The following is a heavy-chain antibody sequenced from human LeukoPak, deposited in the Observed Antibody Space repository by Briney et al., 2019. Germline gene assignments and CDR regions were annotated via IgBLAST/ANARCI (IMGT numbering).Heavy chain of an antibody. CDR2: INAGNGNT. V-gene: IGHV1-3*01. CDR3: ARDLNGFWSGYYSRSFPGY. J-gene: IGHJ4*02. Sequence: ASVKVSCKASGYTFTSYAMHWVRQAPGQRLEWMGWINAGNGNTKYSQKFQGRVTITRDTSASTAYMELSSLRSEDTAVYYCARDLNGFWSGYYSRSFPGYWGQGTLVTVSS. CDR1: GYTFTSYA. D-gene: IGHD3-3*01.